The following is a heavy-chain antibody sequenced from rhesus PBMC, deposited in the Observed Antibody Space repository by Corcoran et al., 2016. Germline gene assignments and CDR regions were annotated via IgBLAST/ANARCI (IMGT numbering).Heavy chain of an antibody. Sequence: QVQLQESGPGLVQPSETLSLTCAVSGHSISSAYGWSWIRQPPGRGLEWIGYIAYCGSSYHTPDFKRRVTISIDTSKNQVSLKRASVTAADTAVYYCARDPSRVSVTGIPFDFWGQGVLVTVSS. V-gene: IGHV4-127*01. CDR3: ARDPSRVSVTGIPFDF. J-gene: IGHJ4*01. CDR2: IAYCGSS. CDR1: GHSISSAYG. D-gene: IGHD2-21*01.